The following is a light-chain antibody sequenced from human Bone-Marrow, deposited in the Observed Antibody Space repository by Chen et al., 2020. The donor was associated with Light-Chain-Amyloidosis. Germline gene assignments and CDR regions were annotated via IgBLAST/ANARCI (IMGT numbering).Light chain of an antibody. CDR2: WAS. CDR3: QEYFSDPFA. CDR1: QSLLYRSNNKNY. Sequence: DIVMSQSPASLVVSLGERATINCKSSQSLLYRSNNKNYLAWYQQKPGQPPKLLIYWASTRESGVPDRFTGSGSGTDFTLTISSLQAEDVAVYYCQEYFSDPFAFGPGTKVEIK. V-gene: IGKV4-1*01. J-gene: IGKJ3*01.